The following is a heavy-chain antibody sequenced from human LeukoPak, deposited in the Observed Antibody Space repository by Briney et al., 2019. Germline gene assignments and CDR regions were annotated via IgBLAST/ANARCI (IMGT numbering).Heavy chain of an antibody. V-gene: IGHV4-34*01. CDR1: GGSFSGYY. CDR2: INHSGST. J-gene: IGHJ4*02. Sequence: PSETLSLTCAVYGGSFSGYYWSWIRQPPGKGLEWIGEINHSGSTNYNPSLKSRVTISVDTSKNQFSLKLSSVTAADTAVYYCAREDYGEQNFDYWGRGTLVTVSS. CDR3: AREDYGEQNFDY. D-gene: IGHD4-17*01.